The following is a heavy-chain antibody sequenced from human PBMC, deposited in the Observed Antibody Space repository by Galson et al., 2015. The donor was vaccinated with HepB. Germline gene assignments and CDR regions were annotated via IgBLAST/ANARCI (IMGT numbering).Heavy chain of an antibody. V-gene: IGHV1-69*17. CDR1: GGTFSSYT. J-gene: IGHJ5*01. Sequence: SCKASGGTFSSYTISWVRQAPGQGLEWMGGIVPIFPITHYAQEFQGRATITADKSTSTAYMELSSLRSEDTAVYYCAKSGGSGSPLDSWGQGTLVTVSS. CDR2: IVPIFPIT. CDR3: AKSGGSGSPLDS. D-gene: IGHD3-10*01.